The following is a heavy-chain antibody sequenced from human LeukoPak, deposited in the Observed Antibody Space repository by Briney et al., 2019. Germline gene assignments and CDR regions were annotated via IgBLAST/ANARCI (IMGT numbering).Heavy chain of an antibody. V-gene: IGHV1-2*02. CDR3: ARVSNPHRQYGLIADQAGPYDY. Sequence: ASVKVSCKASGYTFTGYYMHWVRQAPGQGLEWMGWINPKSGGTNYAQKFQGRVIMTRDTSTRTAYMEQSRLRSDDTAVYYCARVSNPHRQYGLIADQAGPYDYWGQGTLVTVSS. CDR2: INPKSGGT. CDR1: GYTFTGYY. J-gene: IGHJ4*02. D-gene: IGHD3-22*01.